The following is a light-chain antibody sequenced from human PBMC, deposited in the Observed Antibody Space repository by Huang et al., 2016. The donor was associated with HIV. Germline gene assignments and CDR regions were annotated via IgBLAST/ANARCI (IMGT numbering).Light chain of an antibody. V-gene: IGKV3-11*01. Sequence: EIVLTQSPATLSLSPGERATLSCRASQSVSTSLAWYQQKPGQAPRLLIYDASNRATGIPARFSGSGSGPDFTLTISSLEPEEFAVYYCQQRNNWRGVTFGPGTKVDIK. J-gene: IGKJ3*01. CDR3: QQRNNWRGVT. CDR1: QSVSTS. CDR2: DAS.